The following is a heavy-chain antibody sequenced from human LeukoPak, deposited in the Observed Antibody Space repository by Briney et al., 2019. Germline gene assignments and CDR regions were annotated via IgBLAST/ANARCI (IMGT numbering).Heavy chain of an antibody. D-gene: IGHD6-19*01. CDR1: GFTFSTYN. Sequence: PGGSLRLSCAASGFTFSTYNVNWVRQAPGQGLEWLSYISASTRIIYYADSVKGRFTISRDSAKNSLYLQMNSLRDEDTAVYYCVRGMPYSSGWYYFDYWGQGTLVTVSS. J-gene: IGHJ4*02. CDR3: VRGMPYSSGWYYFDY. CDR2: ISASTRII. V-gene: IGHV3-48*02.